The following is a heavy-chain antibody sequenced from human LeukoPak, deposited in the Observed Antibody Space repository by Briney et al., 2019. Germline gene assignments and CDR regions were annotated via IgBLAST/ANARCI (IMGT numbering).Heavy chain of an antibody. CDR2: INWNGGST. Sequence: RPGGSLRLSCAASGFTFDDYGMSWVRQAPGKGLEWVSGINWNGGSTGYADSVKGRFTISTDNAKNSLYLQMKSLRAEDTALYYCARERSGSGSYHLDYWGQGTLVTVSS. J-gene: IGHJ4*02. CDR3: ARERSGSGSYHLDY. CDR1: GFTFDDYG. D-gene: IGHD1-26*01. V-gene: IGHV3-20*04.